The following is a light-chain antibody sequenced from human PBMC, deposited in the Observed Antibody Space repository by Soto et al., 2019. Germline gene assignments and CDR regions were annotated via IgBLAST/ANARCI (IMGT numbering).Light chain of an antibody. J-gene: IGKJ1*01. Sequence: EIVFTQSPGNLSLSPGERATLSCRASQSVRNSYLAWHQHKPGQAPRLLIYGASTRATGIPDRFSGSGSGTDFTLTISGLEPEDLAVYYCQQYGTSPWALGQGTKVDIK. CDR3: QQYGTSPWA. CDR2: GAS. V-gene: IGKV3-20*01. CDR1: QSVRNSY.